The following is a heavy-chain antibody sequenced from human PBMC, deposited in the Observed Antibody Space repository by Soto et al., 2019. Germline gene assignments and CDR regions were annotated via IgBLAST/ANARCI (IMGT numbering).Heavy chain of an antibody. V-gene: IGHV3-53*01. Sequence: EVQLVESGGGLIQPGGSLRLSCAASDFIVSSNYMSWVRQVPGKGLEWVSVIYSGGSTYYADSVKGRFTISRDNSXNTLYLQMNSLRAEDTAVYYCAGGAQWELLLDYWGQGTLVTVSS. D-gene: IGHD1-26*01. CDR2: IYSGGST. CDR3: AGGAQWELLLDY. J-gene: IGHJ4*02. CDR1: DFIVSSNY.